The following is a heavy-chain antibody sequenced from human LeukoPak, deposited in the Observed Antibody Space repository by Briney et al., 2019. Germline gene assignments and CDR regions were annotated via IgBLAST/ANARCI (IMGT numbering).Heavy chain of an antibody. Sequence: GGSLRLSCAASGFTFSSYGMHWVRQAPGKGLEWVAVIWFDGSSEYYADSVKGRFPISRDNSKNTLYLQMNSLRAEDTAVYYCTRESGSGNYYYDYWGQGTLVTVSS. CDR1: GFTFSSYG. V-gene: IGHV3-33*01. D-gene: IGHD3-10*01. CDR2: IWFDGSSE. CDR3: TRESGSGNYYYDY. J-gene: IGHJ4*02.